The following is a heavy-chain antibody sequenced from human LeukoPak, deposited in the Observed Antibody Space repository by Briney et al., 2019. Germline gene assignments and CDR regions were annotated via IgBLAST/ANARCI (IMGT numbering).Heavy chain of an antibody. CDR3: ARASWRSFGEYY. CDR1: GGSFSGYY. Sequence: SETLSLTCAVYGGSFSGYYWSWIRQPPGKGLEWIGEINHSGSTNYNPSLKSRVTISVDTSKNQFSLKLSSVTAADTAVYYCARASWRSFGEYYWGQGTLVTVSS. V-gene: IGHV4-34*01. J-gene: IGHJ4*02. CDR2: INHSGST. D-gene: IGHD3-10*01.